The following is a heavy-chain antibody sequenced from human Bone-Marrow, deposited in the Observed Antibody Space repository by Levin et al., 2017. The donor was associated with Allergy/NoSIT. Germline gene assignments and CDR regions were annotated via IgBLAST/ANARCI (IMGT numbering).Heavy chain of an antibody. Sequence: SLTTRPVGMGWIRQPPGKALEWLAFIYWDDDKRYSPSLKSRLTITKVTSKNQVVLLMTNMDQEDTATYFCAHRQDMNGNWDVGAFDFWGQGTVVTVSS. D-gene: IGHD1-1*01. CDR3: AHRQDMNGNWDVGAFDF. J-gene: IGHJ3*01. CDR2: IYWDDDK. V-gene: IGHV2-5*02. CDR1: SLTTRPVG.